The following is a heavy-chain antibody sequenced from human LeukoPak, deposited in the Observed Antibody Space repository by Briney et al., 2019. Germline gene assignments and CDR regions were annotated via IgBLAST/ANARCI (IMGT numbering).Heavy chain of an antibody. Sequence: GGSLRLSCAESDFTFSRFGMHWVRQAPGKGLEWVAVISSRGDTEDYRDSVKGRFTISRDNSQRTVFLQMNRLTFEVTGVYYCARPRPSYSTVTPLEYWGRGTLVIVSS. CDR1: DFTFSRFG. V-gene: IGHV3-30*19. CDR2: ISSRGDTE. J-gene: IGHJ4*02. D-gene: IGHD4-17*01. CDR3: ARPRPSYSTVTPLEY.